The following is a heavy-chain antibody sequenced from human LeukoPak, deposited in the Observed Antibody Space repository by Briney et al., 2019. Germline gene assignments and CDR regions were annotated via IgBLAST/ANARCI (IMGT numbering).Heavy chain of an antibody. CDR3: ARVGYSGWNLEY. CDR1: GFTFRSYW. CDR2: INQGGSVK. D-gene: IGHD5-12*01. V-gene: IGHV3-7*01. Sequence: QPGGSLRLSCAASGFTFRSYWMSWVRQAPGKGLEWVANINQGGSVKYYVDSVTGRFTISRDDAKNSLYVQMNSLRDEDTAVYYCARVGYSGWNLEYWGQGTLVTVSS. J-gene: IGHJ4*02.